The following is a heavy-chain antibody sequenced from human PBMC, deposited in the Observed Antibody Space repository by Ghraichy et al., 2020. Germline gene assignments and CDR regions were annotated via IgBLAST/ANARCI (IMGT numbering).Heavy chain of an antibody. Sequence: GGSLRLSCAASGFTFSSYSMNWVRQAPGKGLEWVSYISSSSSTIYYADSVKGRFTISRDNAKNSLYLQMNSLRAEDTAVYYCAGSGYYTFYYYYYYMDVWGKGTTVTVSS. CDR2: ISSSSSTI. J-gene: IGHJ6*03. V-gene: IGHV3-48*01. CDR1: GFTFSSYS. D-gene: IGHD3-3*01. CDR3: AGSGYYTFYYYYYYMDV.